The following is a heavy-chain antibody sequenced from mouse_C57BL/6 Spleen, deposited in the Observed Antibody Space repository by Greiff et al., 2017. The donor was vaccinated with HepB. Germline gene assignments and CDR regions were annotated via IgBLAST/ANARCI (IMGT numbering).Heavy chain of an antibody. Sequence: QVQLKESGAELVRPGASVTLSCKASGYTFTDYEMHWVKQTPVHGLEWIGAIDPETGGTAYNQKFKGKAILTADKSSSTAYMELRSLTSEDSAVYYCTRWITTVPFDYWGQGTTLTVSS. J-gene: IGHJ2*01. CDR3: TRWITTVPFDY. V-gene: IGHV1-15*01. CDR1: GYTFTDYE. D-gene: IGHD1-1*01. CDR2: IDPETGGT.